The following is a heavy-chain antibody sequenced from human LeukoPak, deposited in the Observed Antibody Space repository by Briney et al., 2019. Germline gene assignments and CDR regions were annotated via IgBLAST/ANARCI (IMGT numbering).Heavy chain of an antibody. V-gene: IGHV3-53*01. J-gene: IGHJ4*02. Sequence: GGSLRLSCAASGFTVSSNYMSWVRQAPGKGLEWVSVIYSGGSTYYADSVKGRFTITRDNSKNTLYLQMNRLRAEDTAVYYCARMRQLGAFDYWGQGTLVTVSS. D-gene: IGHD6-6*01. CDR2: IYSGGST. CDR1: GFTVSSNY. CDR3: ARMRQLGAFDY.